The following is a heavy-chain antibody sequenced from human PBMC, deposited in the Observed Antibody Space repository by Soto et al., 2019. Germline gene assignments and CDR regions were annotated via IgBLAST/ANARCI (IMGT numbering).Heavy chain of an antibody. CDR1: GGTFNTYA. D-gene: IGHD3-10*01. J-gene: IGHJ4*02. CDR3: AREVQVHTPAFVY. CDR2: ISPMFGAA. Sequence: QVQLVQSGAEMQKPGSSVKVSCQSSGGTFNTYAMNWVRQAPGQGPEWMGDISPMFGAANYAPKFQGRVTITADESTVTSYTQLSSLTSADTALYFCAREVQVHTPAFVYWGQGTLVTVSS. V-gene: IGHV1-69*19.